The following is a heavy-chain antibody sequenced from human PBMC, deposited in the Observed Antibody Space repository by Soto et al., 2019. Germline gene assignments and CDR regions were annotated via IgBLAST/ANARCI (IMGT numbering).Heavy chain of an antibody. CDR2: INPNSGGT. CDR3: ARDRVQSITVTSSSPYYYYYGMDV. V-gene: IGHV1-2*02. Sequence: QVQLVQSGAEVKKPGASVKVSCKASGYTFTGYYMHWVRQAPGQGLEWMGWINPNSGGTNYAQKFQGRVTMTRDTSISTAYMELSRLRSDDTAVYYCARDRVQSITVTSSSPYYYYYGMDVWGQGTTVTVSS. CDR1: GYTFTGYY. D-gene: IGHD1-7*01. J-gene: IGHJ6*02.